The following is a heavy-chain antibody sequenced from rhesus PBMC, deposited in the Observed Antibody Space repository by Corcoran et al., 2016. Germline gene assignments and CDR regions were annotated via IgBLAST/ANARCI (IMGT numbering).Heavy chain of an antibody. D-gene: IGHD6-25*01. CDR3: ASRGIVAAFDY. Sequence: QVQLQESGPGLVKPSETLSLTCAVSGGSFSSYWWSWIRRPPGKGLEWIGEINGNSGSTNYNPSLKSRVTISKDASKNQFSRKLSSVTAADTAVYYCASRGIVAAFDYWGQGVLVTVSS. CDR2: INGNSGST. V-gene: IGHV4-80*01. J-gene: IGHJ4*01. CDR1: GGSFSSYW.